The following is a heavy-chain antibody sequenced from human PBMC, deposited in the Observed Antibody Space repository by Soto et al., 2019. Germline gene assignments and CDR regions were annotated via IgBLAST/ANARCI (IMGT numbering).Heavy chain of an antibody. D-gene: IGHD3-3*01. J-gene: IGHJ5*02. CDR1: GGSVNGYY. V-gene: IGHV4-34*01. Sequence: PSDTLSLTCAVYGGSVNGYYWNWIRQPPGKGLEWIGEINHTGGTHYNPSLKSRVTMSVATSKNQFSLRLSSVTAADTAIYYCATRITVFGLLIPPFDPWGQGTLVTVSS. CDR3: ATRITVFGLLIPPFDP. CDR2: INHTGGT.